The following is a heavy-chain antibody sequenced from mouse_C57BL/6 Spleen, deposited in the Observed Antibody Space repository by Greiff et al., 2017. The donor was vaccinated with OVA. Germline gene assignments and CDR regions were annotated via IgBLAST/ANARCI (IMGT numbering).Heavy chain of an antibody. CDR1: SYTFTSYW. V-gene: IGHV1-50*01. J-gene: IGHJ2*01. CDR2: IDPSDSYT. Sequence: QVQLQQPGAELVKPGASVKLSCKASSYTFTSYWMQWVKQRPGQGLEWIGEIDPSDSYTNYNQKFKGKATLTVDTSSSTAYMQLSSLTSEDSAVYYCAREGLRNYFDYWGQGTTLTVSS. D-gene: IGHD2-4*01. CDR3: AREGLRNYFDY.